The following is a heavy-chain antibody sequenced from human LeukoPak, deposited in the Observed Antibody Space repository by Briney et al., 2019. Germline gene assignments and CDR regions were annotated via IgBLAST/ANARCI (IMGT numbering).Heavy chain of an antibody. J-gene: IGHJ3*02. V-gene: IGHV4-59*08. CDR1: GGSISSYY. Sequence: PSETLSLTCTVSGGSISSYYWSWNRQPPGKGLEWIGYIYYSGSTNYNPSLKSRVTISVDTSKNQFSLKLSSVTAADTAVYYCARRSALRAFDIWGQGTMVTVSS. CDR2: IYYSGST. CDR3: ARRSALRAFDI. D-gene: IGHD4/OR15-4a*01.